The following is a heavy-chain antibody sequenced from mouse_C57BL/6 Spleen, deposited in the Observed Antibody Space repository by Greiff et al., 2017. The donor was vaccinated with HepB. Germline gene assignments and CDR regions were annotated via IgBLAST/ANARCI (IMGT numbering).Heavy chain of an antibody. D-gene: IGHD4-1*01. CDR2: INPNNGGT. J-gene: IGHJ1*03. CDR1: GYTFTDYN. V-gene: IGHV1-22*01. Sequence: VQLQQSGPELVKPGASVKMSCKASGYTFTDYNMHWVKQSHGKSLEWIGYINPNNGGTSYNQKFKGKATLTVNKSSSTAYMELRSLTSEDSAVYYCARSGEAGTGWYFDVWGTGTTVTVSS. CDR3: ARSGEAGTGWYFDV.